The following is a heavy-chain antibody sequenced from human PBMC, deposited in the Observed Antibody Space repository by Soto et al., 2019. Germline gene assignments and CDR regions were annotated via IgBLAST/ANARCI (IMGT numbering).Heavy chain of an antibody. V-gene: IGHV3-21*01. CDR3: SCCSGGVCRQNYRMDA. J-gene: IGHJ6*02. Sequence: EVHLVESGGGLVKPGGSLRLSCAVSGFTFSSCTMNWVRQAPGKGLEWVSSISPGTSHIYYADSVKGRFTISRDNTKNSLFLQINSLRAEDTAVYYCSCCSGGVCRQNYRMDAWGQGTTVTVSS. CDR2: ISPGTSHI. CDR1: GFTFSSCT. D-gene: IGHD2-8*02.